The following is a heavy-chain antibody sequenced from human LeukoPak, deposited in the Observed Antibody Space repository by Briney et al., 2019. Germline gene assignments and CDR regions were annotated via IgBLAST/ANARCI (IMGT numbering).Heavy chain of an antibody. Sequence: GRSLRLSCAASGFTFSSYGMHWVRQAPGKGLEWVAVIWYDGSNKYYADSVKGRFTISRDNSKNSLYLRMNSLRDEDTAVYYCARRTFYYGSGSAIDSWGQGTLVTVSS. CDR3: ARRTFYYGSGSAIDS. J-gene: IGHJ4*02. CDR1: GFTFSSYG. D-gene: IGHD3-10*01. V-gene: IGHV3-33*01. CDR2: IWYDGSNK.